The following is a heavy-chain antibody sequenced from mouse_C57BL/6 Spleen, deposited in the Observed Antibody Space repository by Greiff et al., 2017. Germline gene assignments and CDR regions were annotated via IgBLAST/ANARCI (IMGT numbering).Heavy chain of an antibody. CDR2: IDPETGGT. V-gene: IGHV1-15*01. CDR1: GYTFTDYE. CDR3: TGIYYGNAGYYFDY. D-gene: IGHD2-1*01. Sequence: VQLQQSGAELVRPGASVTLSCKASGYTFTDYEMHWVKQTPVHGLEWIGAIDPETGGTAYNQKFKGKAILTAAKSSSTAYKKLRSLPSEDSAVYYCTGIYYGNAGYYFDYWGQGTTLTVSS. J-gene: IGHJ2*01.